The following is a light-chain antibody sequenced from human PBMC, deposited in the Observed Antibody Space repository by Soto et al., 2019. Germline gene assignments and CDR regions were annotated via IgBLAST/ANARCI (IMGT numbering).Light chain of an antibody. Sequence: QSALTQPASVSGSPGQSITISSTGTSSDVGSYNYVSWYQQHPGKAPKLMIYDVSNRPSGVSDRFSDSKSGNTASLTISGLQAEDEADYYCTSYITAGTYVFGTGTKVTVL. J-gene: IGLJ1*01. V-gene: IGLV2-14*03. CDR1: SSDVGSYNY. CDR3: TSYITAGTYV. CDR2: DVS.